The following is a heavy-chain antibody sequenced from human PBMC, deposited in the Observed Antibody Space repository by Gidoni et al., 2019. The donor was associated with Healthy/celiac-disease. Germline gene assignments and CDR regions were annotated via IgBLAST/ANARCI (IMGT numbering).Heavy chain of an antibody. CDR2: IKQDGSEK. J-gene: IGHJ4*02. Sequence: EVQLVESGGGLVQPGGSLRLSCAASGFTFSSYWMSWVRQAPGKGLEWVANIKQDGSEKYYVDSVKGRFTISRDNAKNSLYLQMNSLRAEDTAVYYCARLKDSRGYSSSWYWADYFDYWGQGTLVTVSS. V-gene: IGHV3-7*04. D-gene: IGHD6-13*01. CDR1: GFTFSSYW. CDR3: ARLKDSRGYSSSWYWADYFDY.